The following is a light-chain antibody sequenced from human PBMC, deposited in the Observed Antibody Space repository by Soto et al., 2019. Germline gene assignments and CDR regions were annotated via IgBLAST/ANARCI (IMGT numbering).Light chain of an antibody. J-gene: IGKJ4*01. CDR3: QQVESYPST. Sequence: IQLTQTPSSLSASVGDRVTITCWASQGISSFLAWYQQKPGKAPKLLIYAASSLQSRVPSRFSGSGFGTDFTLTITSLQPEDFATYYCQQVESYPSTFGGGTKVEMK. CDR2: AAS. CDR1: QGISSF. V-gene: IGKV1-9*01.